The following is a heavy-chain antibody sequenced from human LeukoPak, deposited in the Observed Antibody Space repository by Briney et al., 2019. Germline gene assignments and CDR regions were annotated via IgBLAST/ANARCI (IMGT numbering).Heavy chain of an antibody. CDR2: ISGDGNAK. CDR1: GFRFRSFS. Sequence: GGSLRLSCAVSGFRFRSFSINWVRQAPGKGLEWVSYISGDGNAKHYTDSVKGRFTISRDNAKNALYLQMNSLRAEDTAVYFCAREYVYAFDYWGQGTLVTVSS. CDR3: AREYVYAFDY. J-gene: IGHJ4*02. D-gene: IGHD2/OR15-2a*01. V-gene: IGHV3-48*01.